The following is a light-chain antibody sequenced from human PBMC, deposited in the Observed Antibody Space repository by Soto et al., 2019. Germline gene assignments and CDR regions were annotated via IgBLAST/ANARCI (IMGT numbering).Light chain of an antibody. J-gene: IGKJ1*01. V-gene: IGKV1-5*03. CDR3: QQYNSYPWT. CDR1: QSINNW. CDR2: KAS. Sequence: DIQMTQSPSTLSASVGDRVTITCRASQSINNWLVWYQQKPGIAPKLLMYKASNLESGVPSRFSGSGYGTVFALTISSLQPDDFATYYCQQYNSYPWTFGQGTKVEIK.